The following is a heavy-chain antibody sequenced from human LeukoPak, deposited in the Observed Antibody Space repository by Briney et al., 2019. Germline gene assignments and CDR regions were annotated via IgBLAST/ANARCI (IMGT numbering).Heavy chain of an antibody. D-gene: IGHD3-16*02. J-gene: IGHJ4*02. CDR1: GGSISSYY. CDR2: INDSGST. Sequence: SETLSLTCTVSGGSISSYYWSWIRQSPGKGLEWIGEINDSGSTNYSPSLKSRVTLSVDTSKNQFSLRLSSVTAADTAVYYCARRTFGGVIAYWGQGTLVTVSS. V-gene: IGHV4-34*01. CDR3: ARRTFGGVIAY.